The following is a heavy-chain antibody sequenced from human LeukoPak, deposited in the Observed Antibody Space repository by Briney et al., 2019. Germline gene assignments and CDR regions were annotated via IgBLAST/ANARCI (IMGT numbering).Heavy chain of an antibody. V-gene: IGHV4-39*01. CDR2: IYYSGYT. CDR1: GVSISTGLYY. Sequence: SETLSLTCTVSGVSISTGLYYWGWIRQPPGKGLEWIGSIYYSGYTYYNPYYNTSPKSRVTISVDTSKNQFSLKLSSVTATDTAVYYCARHGYCGGGCCFTDWYFDLWGRGTLVTVSS. CDR3: ARHGYCGGGCCFTDWYFDL. J-gene: IGHJ2*01. D-gene: IGHD2-21*02.